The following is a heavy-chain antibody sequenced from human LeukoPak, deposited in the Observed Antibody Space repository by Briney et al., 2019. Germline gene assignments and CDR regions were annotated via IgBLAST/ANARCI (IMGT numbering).Heavy chain of an antibody. CDR1: GGTFSSYA. CDR2: IIPIFGTA. Sequence: ASVKVSCKASGGTFSSYAISWVRQAPGQGLEWMGGIIPIFGTANYAQKFQGRVTITADESTSTAYMELSSLRSEDTAVYYCARSHLYSSSSAVDYWGQGTLVTVSS. D-gene: IGHD6-6*01. J-gene: IGHJ4*02. CDR3: ARSHLYSSSSAVDY. V-gene: IGHV1-69*13.